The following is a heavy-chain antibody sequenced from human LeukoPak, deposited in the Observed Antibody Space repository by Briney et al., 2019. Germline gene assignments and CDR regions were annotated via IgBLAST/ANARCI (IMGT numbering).Heavy chain of an antibody. J-gene: IGHJ4*02. V-gene: IGHV3-30*04. D-gene: IGHD5-24*01. CDR3: ARAKNKNMATVIDY. Sequence: GGSLRLYCAASGFTFSDYALHWVRQTPGKGLEWLTLISYDGRSKYYADSVRGRFTVSRDNSKNTLDLQMNAVRPEDTAVYYCARAKNKNMATVIDYWGQGTLVTVSS. CDR1: GFTFSDYA. CDR2: ISYDGRSK.